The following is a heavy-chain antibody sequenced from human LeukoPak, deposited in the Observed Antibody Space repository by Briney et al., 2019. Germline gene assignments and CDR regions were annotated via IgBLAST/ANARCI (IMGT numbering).Heavy chain of an antibody. Sequence: GGSLKISCKGSGYSFTSYWISWVRQMPGKGLEWMGRIDPSDSYTNYSPSFQGHVTISADKSISTAYLQWSSLKVSDTAMYYCATAYYYDSSGYYNDAFDIWGQGTMVTVSS. CDR3: ATAYYYDSSGYYNDAFDI. CDR1: GYSFTSYW. J-gene: IGHJ3*02. V-gene: IGHV5-10-1*01. CDR2: IDPSDSYT. D-gene: IGHD3-22*01.